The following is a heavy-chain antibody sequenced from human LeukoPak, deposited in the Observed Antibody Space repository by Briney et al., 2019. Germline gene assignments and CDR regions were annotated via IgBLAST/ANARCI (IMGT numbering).Heavy chain of an antibody. Sequence: PPGGSLRLSCAASGFTFSSYEMNWVRQAPGKGLEWVGRIRKRPNSYTTEYAASVQGRFAISRDDSKNSLYLQMNSLKTEDTAVYYCARVSTTVAGSDYLDYWGQGTQVTISS. CDR2: IRKRPNSYTT. CDR3: ARVSTTVAGSDYLDY. V-gene: IGHV3-72*01. CDR1: GFTFSSYE. D-gene: IGHD6-19*01. J-gene: IGHJ4*02.